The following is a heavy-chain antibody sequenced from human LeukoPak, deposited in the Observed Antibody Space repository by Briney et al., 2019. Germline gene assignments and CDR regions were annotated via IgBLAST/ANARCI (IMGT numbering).Heavy chain of an antibody. V-gene: IGHV3-23*01. CDR3: AKGQQLVGY. D-gene: IGHD6-13*01. J-gene: IGHJ4*02. CDR2: ISVTGRTT. CDR1: GFTFSTYD. Sequence: GGSLRLSCAASGFTFSTYDMRWVRQAPGKGGEWVSAISVTGRTTYYAASVKGRFTISRDNSKNTLYLQMNSLRAEDTAVYYCAKGQQLVGYWGQGTLVTVSS.